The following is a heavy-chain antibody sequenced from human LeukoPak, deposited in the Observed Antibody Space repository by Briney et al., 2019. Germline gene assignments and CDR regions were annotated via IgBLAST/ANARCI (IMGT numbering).Heavy chain of an antibody. CDR3: ARCGYSYGTGYHFDY. V-gene: IGHV4-59*01. J-gene: IGHJ4*02. CDR1: GASISNYY. D-gene: IGHD5-18*01. Sequence: SETLSLTCTVSGASISNYYWSWIRQPPGKGLEWIGYVYSSGSTYYNPALKSRVTISVDTSKKQFSLNLSSVTAADTAVYYCARCGYSYGTGYHFDYWGQGTLVTVSS. CDR2: VYSSGST.